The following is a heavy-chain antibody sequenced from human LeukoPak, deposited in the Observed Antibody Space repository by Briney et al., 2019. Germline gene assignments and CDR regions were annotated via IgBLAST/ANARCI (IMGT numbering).Heavy chain of an antibody. Sequence: PETLSLTCTVSGGSISSSSYYWGWIRQPPGKGLEWIGSIYYSGSTYYNPSLKSRVTISVDTSKNQFSLKLSSVTAADTAVYYCATSGWYLLPGVYWGQGTLVTVSS. J-gene: IGHJ4*02. CDR3: ATSGWYLLPGVY. V-gene: IGHV4-39*01. D-gene: IGHD6-19*01. CDR2: IYYSGST. CDR1: GGSISSSSYY.